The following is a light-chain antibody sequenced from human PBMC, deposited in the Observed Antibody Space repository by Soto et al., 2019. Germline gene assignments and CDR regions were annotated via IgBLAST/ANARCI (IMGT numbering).Light chain of an antibody. V-gene: IGKV1-5*01. Sequence: DIQMTQSPSTLSASVGDRVTITCRASQSISSWLAWYQQKPGKAPKLLIYDASSLESGVPSRFSGSGSGTEFTLTISSRQPDDFATYCCQQYNSYPWTFGQGTKVEIK. CDR1: QSISSW. CDR3: QQYNSYPWT. CDR2: DAS. J-gene: IGKJ1*01.